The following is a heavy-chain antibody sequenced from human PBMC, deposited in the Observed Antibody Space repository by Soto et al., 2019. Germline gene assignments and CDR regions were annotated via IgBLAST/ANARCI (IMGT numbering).Heavy chain of an antibody. D-gene: IGHD5-12*01. CDR2: ISAYNGNT. CDR1: GYTFTSYG. J-gene: IGHJ5*02. CDR3: ARESGGYDSPFRDNWFDP. Sequence: ASVKVSCKASGYTFTSYGISWVRQAPGQGLEWMGWISAYNGNTNYAQKLQGRVTMTTDTSTSTAYMELRSLRSDDTAVYYCARESGGYDSPFRDNWFDPWGQGTLVTVSS. V-gene: IGHV1-18*04.